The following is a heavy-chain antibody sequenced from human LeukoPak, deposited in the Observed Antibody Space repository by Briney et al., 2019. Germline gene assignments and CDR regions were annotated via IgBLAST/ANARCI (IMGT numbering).Heavy chain of an antibody. Sequence: SETLSLTCAVYVGSSSGYYWSWIRHPPGKGLEWIGEINHRGSTTYNPSLKSRVTISVDPSKNQFSLKLSSVTAADTAVYYCARARRLTYYYYYMDVWGKGTTVTVSS. CDR2: INHRGST. D-gene: IGHD4/OR15-4a*01. CDR3: ARARRLTYYYYYMDV. J-gene: IGHJ6*03. V-gene: IGHV4-34*01. CDR1: VGSSSGYY.